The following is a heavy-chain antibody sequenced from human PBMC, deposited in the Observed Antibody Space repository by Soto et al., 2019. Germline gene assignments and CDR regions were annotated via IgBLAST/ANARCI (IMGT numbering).Heavy chain of an antibody. D-gene: IGHD2-2*02. CDR2: IIPIFGTA. Sequence: QVQLVQSGAEVKKPGSSVKVSCKASGGTFSSYAISWVRQAPGQGLEWMGGIIPIFGTANYAQKFQGRVTITADKSTSTAYMELSSLRSEDTAVYYCARDGGLGYCSSTSCYKPVSVRGQGTTVTVSS. V-gene: IGHV1-69*06. J-gene: IGHJ6*02. CDR1: GGTFSSYA. CDR3: ARDGGLGYCSSTSCYKPVSV.